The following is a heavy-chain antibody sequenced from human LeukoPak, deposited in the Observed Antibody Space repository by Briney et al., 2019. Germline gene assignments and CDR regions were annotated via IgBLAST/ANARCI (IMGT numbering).Heavy chain of an antibody. CDR3: AGLEGRYSTDWFYFFDY. J-gene: IGHJ4*02. CDR1: GDSINSLDL. V-gene: IGHV4-4*02. CDR2: MYLSGTT. D-gene: IGHD6-19*01. Sequence: SETLSLTCTVSGDSINSLDLWSWVRQPPGKGLEWIGEMYLSGTTHSNPSVKSRVTISIDKSKNQFFLNLSSVTAADTAVYYCAGLEGRYSTDWFYFFDYWGQGALVTVSS.